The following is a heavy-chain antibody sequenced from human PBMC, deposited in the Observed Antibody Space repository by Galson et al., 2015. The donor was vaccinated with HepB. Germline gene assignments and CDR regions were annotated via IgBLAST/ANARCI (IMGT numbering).Heavy chain of an antibody. CDR3: ARSGSKRGLYYYYYYMDV. J-gene: IGHJ6*03. V-gene: IGHV1-69*01. CDR1: GGTFSSYA. Sequence: SGGTFSSYAISWVRQAPGQGLEWMGGIIPIFGTANYAQKFQGRVTITADESTSTAYMELSSLRSEDTAVYYCARSGSKRGLYYYYYYMDVWGKGTTVTVSS. D-gene: IGHD4-11*01. CDR2: IIPIFGTA.